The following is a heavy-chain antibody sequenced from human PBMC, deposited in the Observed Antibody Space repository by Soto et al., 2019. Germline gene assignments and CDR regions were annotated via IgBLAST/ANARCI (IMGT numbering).Heavy chain of an antibody. D-gene: IGHD2-21*01. V-gene: IGHV3-30-3*01. J-gene: IGHJ4*02. CDR1: GFTFSSHA. CDR2: ISDDGSNK. CDR3: ARAEFLFDH. Sequence: QVQLVESGGGVVQPGRSLRLSCEAAGFTFSSHAMHWVRQAPGKGLEWVAVISDDGSNKYYADSVKGRFIISRDNSKNTLYLQMDSLRVDDTAVYYCARAEFLFDHWGQGTLVTVSS.